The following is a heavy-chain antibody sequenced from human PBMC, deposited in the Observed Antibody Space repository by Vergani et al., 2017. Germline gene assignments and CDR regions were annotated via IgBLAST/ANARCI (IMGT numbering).Heavy chain of an antibody. V-gene: IGHV4-39*07. CDR1: GGSISSSSYY. D-gene: IGHD6-13*01. CDR3: ARGGVIAAATGD. CDR2: IYYSGST. Sequence: QLQLQESGPGLVKPSETLSLTCTVSGGSISSSSYYWGWIRQPPGKGLEWIGSIYYSGSTYYNPSLKSRVTISVDTSKNQFSLKLSSVTAADTAVYYCARGGVIAAATGDWGQGTLVTVSS. J-gene: IGHJ4*02.